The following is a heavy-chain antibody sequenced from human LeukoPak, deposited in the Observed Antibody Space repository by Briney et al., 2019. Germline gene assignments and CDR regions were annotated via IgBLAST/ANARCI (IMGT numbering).Heavy chain of an antibody. CDR2: ISYDGSNK. Sequence: GGSLRLSCAASGFTFSSYSMNWVRQAPGKGLEWVAVISYDGSNKYYADSVKGRFTISRDNSKNTLYLQMNSLRAEDTAVYYCARASGSYPRGCDYWGQGTLVTVSS. CDR3: ARASGSYPRGCDY. D-gene: IGHD1-26*01. V-gene: IGHV3-30*03. CDR1: GFTFSSYS. J-gene: IGHJ4*02.